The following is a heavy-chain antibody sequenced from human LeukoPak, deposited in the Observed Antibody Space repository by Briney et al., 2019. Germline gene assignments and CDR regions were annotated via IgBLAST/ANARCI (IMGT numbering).Heavy chain of an antibody. V-gene: IGHV4-59*12. CDR2: IYSSGST. Sequence: PSETLSLTCNVSGGSIRGYYWSWIRQPPGKGLEWIGYIYSSGSTNYNPSLKSRVTMSVDTSKNQFSLKVSSVTAADTAVYYCARAYSSGWYAHPSRSGGYFDYWGQGTLVTVSS. J-gene: IGHJ4*02. CDR1: GGSIRGYY. CDR3: ARAYSSGWYAHPSRSGGYFDY. D-gene: IGHD6-19*01.